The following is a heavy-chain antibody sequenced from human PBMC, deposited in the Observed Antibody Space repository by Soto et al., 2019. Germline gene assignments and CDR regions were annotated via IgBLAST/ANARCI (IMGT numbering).Heavy chain of an antibody. CDR2: IYHSGST. CDR3: ASYYDSSGYLAFDY. J-gene: IGHJ4*02. Sequence: SETLSLTCAVSGGSISSSNWWSWVRQPPGKGLEWIGEIYHSGSTYYNPSLKSRVTISVDRSKNQFSLKLSSVTAADTAVYYCASYYDSSGYLAFDYWGQGTLVTVSS. CDR1: GGSISSSNW. D-gene: IGHD3-22*01. V-gene: IGHV4-4*02.